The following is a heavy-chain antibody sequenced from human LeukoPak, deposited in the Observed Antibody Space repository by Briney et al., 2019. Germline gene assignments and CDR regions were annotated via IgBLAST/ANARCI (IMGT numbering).Heavy chain of an antibody. CDR3: ARVGDSSGYYSSDY. CDR1: GYTFTSYD. CDR2: MNPNSGNT. J-gene: IGHJ4*02. V-gene: IGHV1-8*03. Sequence: GASVKVSCKASGYTFTSYDINWVRQATGQGLEWMGWMNPNSGNTGYAQKFQGRVTITRNTSISTAYMELSSLRSEDTAVYYCARVGDSSGYYSSDYWGQGTLVTVSS. D-gene: IGHD3-22*01.